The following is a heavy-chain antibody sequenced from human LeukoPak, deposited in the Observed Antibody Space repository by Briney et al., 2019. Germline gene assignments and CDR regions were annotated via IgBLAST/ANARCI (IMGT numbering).Heavy chain of an antibody. CDR3: AKTGGEYSNFYYYYMDV. J-gene: IGHJ6*03. CDR2: IRYDGSNK. D-gene: IGHD3-16*01. V-gene: IGHV3-30*02. CDR1: GFTFSNFG. Sequence: PGGSLRLSCAASGFTFSNFGMHWVRQAPGKGLEWVAFIRYDGSNKYYADSVKGRFTISRDNSKNTLYLQMNSLRAEDTAVYYCAKTGGEYSNFYYYYMDVWGKGTTVTISS.